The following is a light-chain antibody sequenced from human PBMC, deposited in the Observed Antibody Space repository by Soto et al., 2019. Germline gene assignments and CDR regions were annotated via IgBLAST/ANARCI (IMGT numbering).Light chain of an antibody. CDR1: RSDVGGYNY. J-gene: IGLJ1*01. CDR3: TSYTDSGNYV. CDR2: EVR. V-gene: IGLV2-14*03. Sequence: QSALTQPASVSGSPGQSITISCTGTRSDVGGYNYVSWYQQYPGEVPKVLIYEVRNRPSGVSDRFSGSKSGNTASLTISQLQAEDEADYYCTSYTDSGNYVFGTGTKVTVL.